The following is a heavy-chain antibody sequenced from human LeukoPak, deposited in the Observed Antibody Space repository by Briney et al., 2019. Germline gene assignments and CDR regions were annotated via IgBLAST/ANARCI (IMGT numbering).Heavy chain of an antibody. CDR1: GFTFSTYG. CDR2: IRYDGSSK. D-gene: IGHD2-2*01. Sequence: PGGSLRLSCAASGFTFSTYGMHWVRQAPGKGLEWVAFIRYDGSSKYYADSVKGRFTISRDNSKSTLYLQMNSLRAEDTAVYYCARYHCSSTSCYSEVSFDYWGQGTLVTVSS. CDR3: ARYHCSSTSCYSEVSFDY. J-gene: IGHJ4*02. V-gene: IGHV3-30*02.